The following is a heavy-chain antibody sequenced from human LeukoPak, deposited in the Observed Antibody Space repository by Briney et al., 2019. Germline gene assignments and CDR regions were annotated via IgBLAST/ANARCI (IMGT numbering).Heavy chain of an antibody. CDR2: IKEDGSET. V-gene: IGHV3-7*04. CDR1: GLTFSKHW. Sequence: GGSLRLSCAASGLTFSKHWMSWVRQAPGKGLEWVANIKEDGSETYYVDSVKGRFTISRDNAKNSLYLQMNSLRAEDTAVYYCARARGFDYWGQGTLVTVSS. J-gene: IGHJ4*02. CDR3: ARARGFDY.